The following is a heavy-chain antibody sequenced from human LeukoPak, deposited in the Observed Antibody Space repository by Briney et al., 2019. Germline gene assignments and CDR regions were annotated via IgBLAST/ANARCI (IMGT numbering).Heavy chain of an antibody. CDR1: GFTVSSNH. CDR2: IYSGGST. J-gene: IGHJ4*02. CDR3: ARGPAGYN. D-gene: IGHD1-1*01. V-gene: IGHV3-53*01. Sequence: PGGSLRHSCAASGFTVSSNHMSWVRQAPGKGLEWVSVIYSGGSTDYADSVKGRFTISKDNSKNTLYLQMNSLRAEDTAVYHCARGPAGYNWGQGTLVTVSS.